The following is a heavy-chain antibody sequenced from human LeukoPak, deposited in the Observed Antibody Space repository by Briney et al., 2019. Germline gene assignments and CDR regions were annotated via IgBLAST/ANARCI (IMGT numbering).Heavy chain of an antibody. CDR3: ARAGGYASSWAY. CDR2: IKQDGSEK. V-gene: IGHV3-7*01. J-gene: IGHJ4*02. Sequence: GGSLRLSCAVSGFTFTSYWMSWVRQAPGKGLEWVANIKQDGSEKNYVDSVKGRLTISRDNAKNSLDLQMNSLRGEDTAVYYCARAGGYASSWAYWGQGTLVTVSS. D-gene: IGHD5-12*01. CDR1: GFTFTSYW.